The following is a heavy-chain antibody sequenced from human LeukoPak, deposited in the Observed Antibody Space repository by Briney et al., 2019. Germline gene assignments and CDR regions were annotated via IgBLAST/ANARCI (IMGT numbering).Heavy chain of an antibody. Sequence: SETLSLTCTVSGGSISSSSHYWGWIRQPPGKGLEWIGSIYYSGSTYYNPSLKSRVTISVDTSKNQFSLKLSSVTAADTAVYYCARDLRAAIRFDPWGQGTLVTVSS. CDR2: IYYSGST. CDR3: ARDLRAAIRFDP. V-gene: IGHV4-39*07. J-gene: IGHJ5*02. D-gene: IGHD3-10*01. CDR1: GGSISSSSHY.